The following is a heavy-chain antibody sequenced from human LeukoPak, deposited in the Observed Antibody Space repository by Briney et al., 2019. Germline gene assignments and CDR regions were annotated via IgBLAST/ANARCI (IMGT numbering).Heavy chain of an antibody. Sequence: SQTLSLTCPVSSGSISSGVYYWSRLRQHPGKDLEWIGYNYYSGSNYYNPSLKSRVIITVDTSKVQFSLKLSSVTAADTAVYYCARGVRWLQLSYFDYWGQGTLVTVSS. J-gene: IGHJ4*02. D-gene: IGHD5-24*01. CDR1: SGSISSGVYY. V-gene: IGHV4-31*03. CDR2: NYYSGSN. CDR3: ARGVRWLQLSYFDY.